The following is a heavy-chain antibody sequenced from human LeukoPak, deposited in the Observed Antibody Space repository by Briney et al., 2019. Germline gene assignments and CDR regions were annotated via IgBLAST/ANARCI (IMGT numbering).Heavy chain of an antibody. D-gene: IGHD3-22*01. Sequence: GRSLRLSCAASGFTFSNAWMSWVRQAPGKGLEWVGRIKSKTDGGTTDYAAPVKGRFAISRDDSKNTLYLQMNSLKTEDTAVYYCTTFYHYRRRWLGFFDYWGQGTLVTVSS. CDR2: IKSKTDGGTT. V-gene: IGHV3-15*01. J-gene: IGHJ4*02. CDR3: TTFYHYRRRWLGFFDY. CDR1: GFTFSNAW.